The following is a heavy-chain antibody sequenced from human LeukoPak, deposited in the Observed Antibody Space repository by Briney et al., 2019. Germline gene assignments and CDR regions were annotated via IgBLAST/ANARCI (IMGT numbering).Heavy chain of an antibody. Sequence: GESLKTSCKGSGYRFSSYWIGWVRQMPGKGLEWMGIIYPGNSDTRYSPSFQGQVTLSADKSISTAYLQWSSLEASDTAMYHCVRQVRRESSGPDYWGEGTLVTVSS. CDR3: VRQVRRESSGPDY. V-gene: IGHV5-51*01. J-gene: IGHJ4*02. CDR2: IYPGNSDT. CDR1: GYRFSSYW. D-gene: IGHD3-22*01.